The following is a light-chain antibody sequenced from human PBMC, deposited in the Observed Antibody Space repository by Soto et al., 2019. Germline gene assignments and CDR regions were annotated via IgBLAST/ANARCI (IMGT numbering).Light chain of an antibody. V-gene: IGKV1-12*01. CDR2: AAS. J-gene: IGKJ5*01. CDR3: QHADSFPLIT. CDR1: EDISTW. Sequence: EIQMTQSPSSVSASGGDRVAITCRSSEDISTWLAWYQQKPGKAPKLXXYAASSLQSGVPSRFSGSGSGTDFTLTISSLQPQDFATYYCQHADSFPLITFGQGTRLEIK.